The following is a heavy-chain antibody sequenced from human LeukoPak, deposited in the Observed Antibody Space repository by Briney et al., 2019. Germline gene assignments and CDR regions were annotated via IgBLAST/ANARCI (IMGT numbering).Heavy chain of an antibody. CDR2: ISGDGVST. J-gene: IGHJ4*02. CDR3: AKESGKFDY. V-gene: IGHV3-43*02. Sequence: GGSLRLSCVASGLPLLAMHWVRQAPGKGLEWVSLISGDGVSTFYADSVKGRFSISRDNSKNSLYLEMNSLRTEDAAMYYCAKESGKFDYWGQGTLVAVSS. CDR1: GLPLLA.